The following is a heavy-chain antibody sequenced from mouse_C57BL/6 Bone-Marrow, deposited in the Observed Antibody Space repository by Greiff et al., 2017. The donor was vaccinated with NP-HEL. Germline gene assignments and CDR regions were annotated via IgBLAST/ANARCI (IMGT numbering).Heavy chain of an antibody. CDR2: IDPETGGT. Sequence: VQLQQSGAELVRPGASVTLSCKASGYTFTDYEMHWVKQTPVHGLEWIGAIDPETGGTAYNQKFKGKAILTADKPSSTAYMQLSSLTSEDSAVYYCARPPCGSSYDWDYWGKGTTLTVSS. CDR1: GYTFTDYE. V-gene: IGHV1-15*01. J-gene: IGHJ2*01. CDR3: ARPPCGSSYDWDY. D-gene: IGHD1-1*01.